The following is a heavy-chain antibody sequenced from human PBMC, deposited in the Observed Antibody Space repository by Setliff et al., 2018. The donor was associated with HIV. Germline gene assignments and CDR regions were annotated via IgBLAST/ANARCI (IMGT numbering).Heavy chain of an antibody. CDR1: GFTFRTYW. D-gene: IGHD1-1*01. V-gene: IGHV3-7*03. J-gene: IGHJ3*02. CDR3: ARDTGWKIDI. Sequence: GGSLRLSCAVSGFTFRTYWMSWVRQTPGKGLEWVANMNQNGGDKNYVGSVRGRFTISRDNAKSSLYLQMNSLRAEDTAVYYCARDTGWKIDIWGQGTMVTVSS. CDR2: MNQNGGDK.